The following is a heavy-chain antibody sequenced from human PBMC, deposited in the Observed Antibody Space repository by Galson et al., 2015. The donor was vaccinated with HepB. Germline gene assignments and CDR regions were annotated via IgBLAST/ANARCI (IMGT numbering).Heavy chain of an antibody. Sequence: SVKVSCKASGGTFSSYAISWVRQTPGQGLEWMGGIIPIFGTANYAQKFQGRVMITADKSTSTAYMELSSLRSEDTAVYYCVWFGELTSPSNYYYYGMDVWGQGTTVTVSS. CDR2: IIPIFGTA. D-gene: IGHD3-10*01. CDR1: GGTFSSYA. J-gene: IGHJ6*02. V-gene: IGHV1-69*06. CDR3: VWFGELTSPSNYYYYGMDV.